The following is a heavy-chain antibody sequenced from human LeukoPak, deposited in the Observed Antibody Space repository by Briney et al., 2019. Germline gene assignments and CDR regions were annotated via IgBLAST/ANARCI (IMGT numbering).Heavy chain of an antibody. V-gene: IGHV3-21*01. D-gene: IGHD4-17*01. CDR3: VRVRQPDKGRLQTYIGDGFDV. J-gene: IGHJ3*01. CDR1: GFTFSPYS. Sequence: PGGSLRLSCAASGFTFSPYSMLWVRQAPGKGLEWVSYIVSTRTYRYYADSVKGRFTLSRDNAKNTVYVQMNNLSDEDTAWYYGVRVRQPDKGRLQTYIGDGFDVWGPGTMVTVSS. CDR2: IVSTRTYR.